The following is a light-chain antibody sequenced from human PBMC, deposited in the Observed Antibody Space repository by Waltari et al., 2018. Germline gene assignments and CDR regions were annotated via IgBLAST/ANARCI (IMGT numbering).Light chain of an antibody. CDR1: QDISNY. CDR3: QQYNSYPLT. J-gene: IGKJ4*01. Sequence: DIQMTQPPTSLSASVVDIFTITCRASQDISNYLAWFQQKPGKAPNSLISAASSLQSGVPSKFSGSGSGTDFTLTISSLQAEDFATYYCQQYNSYPLTFGGGTKVEIK. V-gene: IGKV1-16*02. CDR2: AAS.